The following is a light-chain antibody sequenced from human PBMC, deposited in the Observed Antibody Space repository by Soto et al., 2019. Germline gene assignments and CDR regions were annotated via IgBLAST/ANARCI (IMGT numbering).Light chain of an antibody. Sequence: SVLTQPASVSGAPGQSITISCTGTSSDVGGYNYVSWYQQHPGKAPKLMIYDVSNRPSGVSNRFSGSKSGNTASLTISGLQAEDEVDYNSSPYTSSSPRHVFAPGTNLTVL. CDR3: SPYTSSSPRHV. CDR1: SSDVGGYNY. J-gene: IGLJ1*01. CDR2: DVS. V-gene: IGLV2-14*01.